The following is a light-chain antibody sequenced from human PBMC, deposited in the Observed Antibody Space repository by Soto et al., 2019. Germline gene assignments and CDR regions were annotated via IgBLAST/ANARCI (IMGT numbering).Light chain of an antibody. CDR1: QSISTY. Sequence: DIQMTQSPSSLSASVGDRVTITCRASQSISTYFNSYQHPEGFPPNILIYAASSLQSGVPSRFSGMGSGTDYTRPFSRLQTEDFTTYFCQQTYSNPPTFGHGTQVDI. CDR2: AAS. J-gene: IGKJ1*01. V-gene: IGKV1-39*01. CDR3: QQTYSNPPT.